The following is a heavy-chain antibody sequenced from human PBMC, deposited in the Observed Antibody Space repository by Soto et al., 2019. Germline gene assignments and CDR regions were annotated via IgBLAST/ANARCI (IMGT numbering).Heavy chain of an antibody. J-gene: IGHJ5*01. CDR1: GFTFSRHA. CDR3: ARTRNGGVADSFDS. Sequence: GESLKISCAASGFTFSRHAIHWVRLTPGRGLEWVLAISRGGSYIYYTDSVKGRFTVSRDNSKNTVFVQMNRLIPDDTALYFCARTRNGGVADSFDSWGQGTRVTVSS. D-gene: IGHD3-3*01. V-gene: IGHV3-30*04. CDR2: ISRGGSYI.